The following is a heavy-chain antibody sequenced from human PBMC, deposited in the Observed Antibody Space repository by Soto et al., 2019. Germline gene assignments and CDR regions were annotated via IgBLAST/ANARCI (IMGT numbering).Heavy chain of an antibody. CDR3: AKAGLSSWYYFDY. Sequence: EVQLLESGGGLVQPGGPLRPPWQALGSPFGGLPMGWVAKAQGKGLEWVSAISGSGGSTYYADSVKGRFTISRDNSKNTLYLQMNSLRAEDTAVYYCAKAGLSSWYYFDYWGQGTLVTVSS. J-gene: IGHJ4*02. CDR1: GSPFGGLP. D-gene: IGHD3-10*01. CDR2: ISGSGGST. V-gene: IGHV3-23*01.